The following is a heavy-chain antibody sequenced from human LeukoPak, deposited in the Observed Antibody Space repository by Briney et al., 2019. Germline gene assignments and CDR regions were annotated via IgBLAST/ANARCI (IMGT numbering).Heavy chain of an antibody. V-gene: IGHV1-3*01. J-gene: IGHJ3*02. CDR3: ARTTRSWYEDNDAFDI. CDR1: AYTFTIYT. Sequence: ASVKVSCKAPAYTFTIYTIHWVRQTPGQRLEWMGWINAGNGNRRYSQSFQGRLTITRDTSATTAYMELSSLRSEDTAVYYCARTTRSWYEDNDAFDIWGQGTPVTVSS. CDR2: INAGNGNR. D-gene: IGHD6-13*01.